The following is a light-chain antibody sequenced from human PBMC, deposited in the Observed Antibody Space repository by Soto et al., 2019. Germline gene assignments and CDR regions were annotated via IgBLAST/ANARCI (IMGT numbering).Light chain of an antibody. CDR3: QQYGSSPPIT. CDR1: QSVSSSY. CDR2: GAS. Sequence: EIVLTQSRGSLSLSPGERAILSCRAIQSVSSSYLAWYQQKPGQAPRLLIYGASSRATGIPDRFSGSGSGTDFSLTISRLEPEDFAVYYCQQYGSSPPITFGQGTRLEIK. V-gene: IGKV3-20*01. J-gene: IGKJ5*01.